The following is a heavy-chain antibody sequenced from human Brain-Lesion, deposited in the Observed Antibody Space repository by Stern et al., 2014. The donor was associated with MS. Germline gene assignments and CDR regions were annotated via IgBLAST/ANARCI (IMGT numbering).Heavy chain of an antibody. J-gene: IGHJ6*02. CDR3: AKDISYGDYFNGMDV. Sequence: EVQLVESGGGLVQPGRSLRLSCAASGFSFDDYAMPWVRQGPGKGLEWVSGISWKSGRKGYADSVKGRFTISRDNAKNSLYLQIKSLRAEDTALYYCAKDISYGDYFNGMDVWGQGTTVTVSS. CDR2: ISWKSGRK. CDR1: GFSFDDYA. D-gene: IGHD4-17*01. V-gene: IGHV3-9*01.